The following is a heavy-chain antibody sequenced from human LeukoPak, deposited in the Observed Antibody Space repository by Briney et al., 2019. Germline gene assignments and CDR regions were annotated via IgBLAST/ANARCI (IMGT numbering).Heavy chain of an antibody. Sequence: GGSLRLSCAASGFTFSSYGMNWVRQAPGKGLEWVSYISSSGSTIYYADSVKGRFTISRDNAKNSLYLQMNSLRAEDTAVYYCARDGRDGYSYYFDYWGQGTLVTVSS. CDR1: GFTFSSYG. CDR2: ISSSGSTI. V-gene: IGHV3-48*03. D-gene: IGHD5-24*01. J-gene: IGHJ4*02. CDR3: ARDGRDGYSYYFDY.